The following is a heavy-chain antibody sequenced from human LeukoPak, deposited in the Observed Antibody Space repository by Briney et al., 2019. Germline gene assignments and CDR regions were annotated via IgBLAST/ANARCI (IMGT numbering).Heavy chain of an antibody. D-gene: IGHD6-19*01. CDR1: GFTFSSYA. CDR2: MINTGDST. CDR3: AKAFGGWYVCDC. Sequence: GASLRPSWVASGFTFSSYAMNWVRQPAGGRLELVSVMINTGDSTRDADSVKRRFTTSTDNSKNTLYLQMTTLRADDTAVYYSAKAFGGWYVCDCWGQGTLVTVSS. J-gene: IGHJ4*02. V-gene: IGHV3-23*01.